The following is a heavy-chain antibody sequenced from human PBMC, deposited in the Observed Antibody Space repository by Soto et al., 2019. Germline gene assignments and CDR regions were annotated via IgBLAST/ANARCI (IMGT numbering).Heavy chain of an antibody. J-gene: IGHJ5*02. CDR2: INHSGST. Sequence: SETLSLTCAVYGGSFSGYYWSWIRQPPGKGLEWIGEINHSGSTNYNPSLKSRVTISVDTSKIQFSLKLSSVTAADTAVYYCASPASYYYGSGSYYTWGQGTLVTVSS. D-gene: IGHD3-10*01. CDR3: ASPASYYYGSGSYYT. CDR1: GGSFSGYY. V-gene: IGHV4-34*01.